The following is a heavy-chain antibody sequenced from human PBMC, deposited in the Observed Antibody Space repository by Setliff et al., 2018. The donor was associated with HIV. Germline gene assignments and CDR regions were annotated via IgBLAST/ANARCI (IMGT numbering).Heavy chain of an antibody. V-gene: IGHV4-4*07. J-gene: IGHJ3*02. CDR2: IYTSGST. D-gene: IGHD3-22*01. CDR3: ARAPFYSGYDSHDSSGYYLDAFDI. CDR1: GGSISRYY. Sequence: SETLSLTCTVSGGSISRYYWSWIRQPAGKGLEWIGRIYTSGSTNYNPSLKSRVTISVDTSKKQFSLKVNSVTAADTAVYYCARAPFYSGYDSHDSSGYYLDAFDIWGPGTMVTVSS.